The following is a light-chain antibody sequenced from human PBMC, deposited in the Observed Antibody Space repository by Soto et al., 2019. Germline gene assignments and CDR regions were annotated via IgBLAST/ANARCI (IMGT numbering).Light chain of an antibody. CDR1: SRDVGRYNY. Sequence: QSVLTQPASVSGSPGQSITISCTGTSRDVGRYNYVSWYQQHPGKAPKLLIYDVSNRPSGVSNRFSGSKSGNTASLTISGLQAEDEADYYCNSYTSSSTFVFGTGTKVTVL. CDR3: NSYTSSSTFV. CDR2: DVS. J-gene: IGLJ1*01. V-gene: IGLV2-14*01.